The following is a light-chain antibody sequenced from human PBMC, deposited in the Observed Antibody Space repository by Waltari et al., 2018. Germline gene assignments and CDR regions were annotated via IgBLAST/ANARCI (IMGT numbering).Light chain of an antibody. CDR1: SSTIGAGYD. J-gene: IGLJ3*02. CDR2: DNI. V-gene: IGLV1-40*01. Sequence: QSVLTQPPSVSGAPGQKVSISCAGASSTIGAGYDVVWYQQPPGAAPKLLIYDNIKRPSGVPDRFSGSKSDTSASLVITGLQAEDEADYFCQSYDRDVSGVVFGGGTKLTVL. CDR3: QSYDRDVSGVV.